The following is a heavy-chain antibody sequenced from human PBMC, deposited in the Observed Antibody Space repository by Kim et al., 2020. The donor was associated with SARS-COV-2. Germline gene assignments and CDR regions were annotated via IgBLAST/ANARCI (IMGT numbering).Heavy chain of an antibody. J-gene: IGHJ3*02. CDR2: TYYRSKWYN. CDR1: GDSVSSNSAA. CDR3: ARDPVVVVAATSAFDI. V-gene: IGHV6-1*01. Sequence: SQTLSLTCAISGDSVSSNSAAWNWIRQSPSRGLEWLGRTYYRSKWYNDYAVSVKSRITINPDTSKNQFSLQLNSVTPEDTAVYYCARDPVVVVAATSAFDIWGQGTMVTVSS. D-gene: IGHD2-15*01.